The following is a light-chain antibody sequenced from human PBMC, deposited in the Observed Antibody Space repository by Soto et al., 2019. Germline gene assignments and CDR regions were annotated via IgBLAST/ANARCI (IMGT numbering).Light chain of an antibody. J-gene: IGKJ5*01. V-gene: IGKV3-20*01. Sequence: ETVLTQSPGTLSLYPGERATLSCRASQSVSSNYLVWYQQKPGQAPRLLISGVSTRATGIPDRFSGSGSGTDFTLTISRLEPEGVAVYYCQQYAPSPAITFGQGTRVEIK. CDR1: QSVSSNY. CDR3: QQYAPSPAIT. CDR2: GVS.